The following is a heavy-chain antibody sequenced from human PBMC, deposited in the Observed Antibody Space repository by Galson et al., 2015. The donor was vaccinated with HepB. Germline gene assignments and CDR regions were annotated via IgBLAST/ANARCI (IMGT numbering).Heavy chain of an antibody. V-gene: IGHV4-39*01. Sequence: ETLSLTCTVSGGSISSSSYYWGWIRQPPGKGLEWIGSIYYSGNTFYNPYLKSRVTISVDTSKNQFSLKLSSVSAADTAVYYCARVKGDFWSGYPDYWGQGTLVTVSS. D-gene: IGHD3-3*01. CDR2: IYYSGNT. J-gene: IGHJ4*02. CDR3: ARVKGDFWSGYPDY. CDR1: GGSISSSSYY.